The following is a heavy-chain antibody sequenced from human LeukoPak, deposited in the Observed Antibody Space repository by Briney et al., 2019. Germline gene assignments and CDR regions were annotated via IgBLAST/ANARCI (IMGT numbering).Heavy chain of an antibody. CDR1: GYTFTSYG. Sequence: GASVKVSCKASGYTFTSYGISWVRQAPGQGLEWMGWISAYSGNTNYAQKLQGRVTMTTDTSTSTAYMELRSLRSDDTAVYYCARVSISVATQNPDPWGQGTLVTVSS. V-gene: IGHV1-18*01. CDR3: ARVSISVATQNPDP. J-gene: IGHJ5*02. D-gene: IGHD5-12*01. CDR2: ISAYSGNT.